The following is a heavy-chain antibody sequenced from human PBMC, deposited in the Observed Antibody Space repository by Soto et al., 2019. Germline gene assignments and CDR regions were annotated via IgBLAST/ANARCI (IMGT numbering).Heavy chain of an antibody. V-gene: IGHV3-48*02. CDR1: GFTFSTYS. Sequence: EVQLVESGGGLVQPGGSLRLSCAASGFTFSTYSMNWVRQAPGKGLEWVSYIGSSGGTIYYADSVKGRFTISRDNARNSLYLQINSTRDEDTAVYYCVRDRFNSGCFWYWGQGTLVTGSS. D-gene: IGHD6-19*01. J-gene: IGHJ4*02. CDR2: IGSSGGTI. CDR3: VRDRFNSGCFWY.